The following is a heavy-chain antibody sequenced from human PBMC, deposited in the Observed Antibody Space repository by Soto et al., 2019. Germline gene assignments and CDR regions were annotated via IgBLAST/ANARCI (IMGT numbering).Heavy chain of an antibody. CDR2: IIPVLGVT. CDR3: ARRRYGGTDCYHKSYYGMDV. J-gene: IGHJ6*02. CDR1: GDTFSSYT. V-gene: IGHV1-69*02. D-gene: IGHD2-21*02. Sequence: QVQLVQSGAEVMKPGSSVKVSCRASGDTFSSYTVSWVRQAPGQGLEWMGRIIPVLGVTNYAQKFRGRVAITADEFRETDYVDLRGLRSEETAVYYCARRRYGGTDCYHKSYYGMDVWGQGTAVTVSS.